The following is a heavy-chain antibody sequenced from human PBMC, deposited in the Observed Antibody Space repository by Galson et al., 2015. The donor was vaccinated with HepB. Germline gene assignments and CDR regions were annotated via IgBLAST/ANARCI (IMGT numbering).Heavy chain of an antibody. D-gene: IGHD3-16*01. CDR2: IYYSGDT. Sequence: SETLSLTCSVSDVSVSSGSYYWSWIRQSLGKRLDWIGNIYYSGDTNYNPSLQSRVTISLDTSKNQFSLKLGSATAADTAVYYCARLRGGSAPFDYWGQGALVTVSS. J-gene: IGHJ4*02. V-gene: IGHV4-61*01. CDR3: ARLRGGSAPFDY. CDR1: DVSVSSGSYY.